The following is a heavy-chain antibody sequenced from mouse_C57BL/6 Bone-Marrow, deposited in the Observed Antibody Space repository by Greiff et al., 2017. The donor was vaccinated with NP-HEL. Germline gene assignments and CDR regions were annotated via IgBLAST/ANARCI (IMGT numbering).Heavy chain of an antibody. Sequence: VKLMESGPGILQSSQTLSLTCSFSGFSLSTSGMGVSWIRQPSGKGLEWLAHIYWDDDKRYNPSLKSRLTISKDTSRNQVFLKITSVDTADTATYYCARAYYSNYDYAMDYWGQGTSVTVSS. V-gene: IGHV8-12*01. J-gene: IGHJ4*01. CDR2: IYWDDDK. CDR1: GFSLSTSGMG. CDR3: ARAYYSNYDYAMDY. D-gene: IGHD2-5*01.